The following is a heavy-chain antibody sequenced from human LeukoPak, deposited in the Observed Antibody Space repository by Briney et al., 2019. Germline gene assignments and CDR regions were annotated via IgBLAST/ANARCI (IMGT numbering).Heavy chain of an antibody. CDR2: IYTRGST. J-gene: IGHJ3*02. CDR3: ARGRYCSADICSGGDAFDI. Sequence: SETLSLTCTVSGGSINNYYWSWIRQPAGKGLGWIGRIYTRGSTNYYPSLKSRVTMSVDTSKNQFSLKLSSVTAADTAVYYCARGRYCSADICSGGDAFDIWGQGTMVSVSS. V-gene: IGHV4-4*07. D-gene: IGHD2-15*01. CDR1: GGSINNYY.